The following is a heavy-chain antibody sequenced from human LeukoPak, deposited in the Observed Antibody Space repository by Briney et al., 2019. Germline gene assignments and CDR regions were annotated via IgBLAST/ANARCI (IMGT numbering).Heavy chain of an antibody. D-gene: IGHD3-22*01. V-gene: IGHV3-48*03. CDR1: GFTFSSYE. CDR2: ISSSGSTI. Sequence: PGGSLRLSCAASGFTFSSYEMNWVRQAPGKGLEWVSYISSSGSTIYYADSVKGRFTISRDNAKNSLYLQMNSLRAEDTAVYYCARDYYDSSGYYYHDYWGQGTLVTVSS. J-gene: IGHJ4*02. CDR3: ARDYYDSSGYYYHDY.